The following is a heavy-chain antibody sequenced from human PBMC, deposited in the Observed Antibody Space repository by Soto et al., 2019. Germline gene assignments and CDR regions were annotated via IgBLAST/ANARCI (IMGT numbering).Heavy chain of an antibody. J-gene: IGHJ6*02. Sequence: QVQLEQSAPEVKKPGASVKVSCKASGYTFTTYGISWVRQAPGQGLEWLGWINTHNGNTNYAQNLQGRVSMTADTSTSTAYMELRSLRSDDTAIYYCTREGSAPYYYYCMDAWGQGTTVTVSS. CDR2: INTHNGNT. CDR1: GYTFTTYG. V-gene: IGHV1-18*01. D-gene: IGHD3-10*01. CDR3: TREGSAPYYYYCMDA.